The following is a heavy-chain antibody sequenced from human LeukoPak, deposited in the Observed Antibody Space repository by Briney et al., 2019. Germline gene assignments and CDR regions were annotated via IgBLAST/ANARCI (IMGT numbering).Heavy chain of an antibody. CDR3: AKRGIRTVCGGDCYDYYGMDV. CDR2: ISSDITYM. CDR1: GFTFSSYS. D-gene: IGHD2-21*02. Sequence: GGSLRLSCAASGFTFSSYSMNWVRQAPGKGLEWVSSISSDITYMYYADSVKGRFTISRDNSKNTLYLQMNSLRAEDTAVYYCAKRGIRTVCGGDCYDYYGMDVWGQGTTVTVSS. V-gene: IGHV3-21*04. J-gene: IGHJ6*02.